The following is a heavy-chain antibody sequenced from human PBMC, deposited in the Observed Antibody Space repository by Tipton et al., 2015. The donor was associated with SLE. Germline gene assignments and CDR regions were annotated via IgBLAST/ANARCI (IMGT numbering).Heavy chain of an antibody. CDR2: INHSGST. D-gene: IGHD6-13*01. CDR1: GGSFSDYS. Sequence: TLSLTCAVYGGSFSDYSWSWFRQPPGKGLEWIGEINHSGSTNYNPSLKSRVTISVDTSKNQFSLKLSSVTAADTAVYYCARSLLAAAGPWDYWGQGTLVTVSS. CDR3: ARSLLAAAGPWDY. V-gene: IGHV4-34*01. J-gene: IGHJ4*02.